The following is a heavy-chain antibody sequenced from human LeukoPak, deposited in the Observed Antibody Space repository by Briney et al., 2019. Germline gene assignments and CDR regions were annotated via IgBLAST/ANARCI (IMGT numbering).Heavy chain of an antibody. D-gene: IGHD6-19*01. CDR3: ARDGWSSYSSGWHDSA. V-gene: IGHV1-18*01. CDR1: GYTFTIYG. Sequence: ASVKVSCKASGYTFTIYGISWVRQAPGQGLEWMGWISAYNGNTTYAQKLQGRVTMTTDTSTSTAYMELRSLRSDDTAVYYCARDGWSSYSSGWHDSAWGQGTLVTVSS. J-gene: IGHJ4*02. CDR2: ISAYNGNT.